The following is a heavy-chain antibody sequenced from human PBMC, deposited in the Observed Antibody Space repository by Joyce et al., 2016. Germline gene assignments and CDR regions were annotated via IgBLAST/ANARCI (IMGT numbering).Heavy chain of an antibody. D-gene: IGHD2-2*01. CDR1: GGSFGAQT. CDR2: IIPVFVTP. CDR3: ASGVAGYCSSSTCPRPLDV. V-gene: IGHV1-69*14. Sequence: QVHLVQSGAEVKMPGSSVKVSCTASGGSFGAQTFIWVRQTPGQGLEWMGGIIPVFVTPHYAQKFQGTVSITADTGTSTVCMEVRSLTSDDTTMYYCASGVAGYCSSSTCPRPLDVWGQGTMVIVS. J-gene: IGHJ3*01.